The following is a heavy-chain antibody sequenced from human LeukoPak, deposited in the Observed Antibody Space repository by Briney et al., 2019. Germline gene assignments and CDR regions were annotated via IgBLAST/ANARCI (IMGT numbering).Heavy chain of an antibody. CDR1: GYTFTSYG. V-gene: IGHV1-18*01. CDR2: ISAYNGNT. Sequence: GASVKVSCKASGYTFTSYGISWVRQAPGQGLEWMGWISAYNGNTNYAQKLQGRVTMTPDTSTSTAYMELRSLRSDDTAVYYCARITEDSSGWYMEVDYWGQGTLVTVSS. D-gene: IGHD6-19*01. J-gene: IGHJ4*02. CDR3: ARITEDSSGWYMEVDY.